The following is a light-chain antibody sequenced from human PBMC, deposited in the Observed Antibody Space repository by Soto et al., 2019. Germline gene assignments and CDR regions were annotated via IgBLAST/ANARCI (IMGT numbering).Light chain of an antibody. CDR1: SSNIGNNY. CDR3: GTWDSSLSAFYV. Sequence: QSVLTQPPSVSAAPEQKVTISCSGSSSNIGNNYVSWYQQLPGTAPKLLIYENNKRPSGIPDRFSGSKSGTSATPGITGLQTGDEADYYCGTWDSSLSAFYVFGTGTKVTVL. V-gene: IGLV1-51*02. CDR2: ENN. J-gene: IGLJ1*01.